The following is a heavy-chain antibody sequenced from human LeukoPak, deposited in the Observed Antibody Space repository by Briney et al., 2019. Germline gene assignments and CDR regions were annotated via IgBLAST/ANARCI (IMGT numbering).Heavy chain of an antibody. CDR2: IYHSGST. CDR3: ARAPIYNEHADWFDP. CDR1: GGSLSSSNW. D-gene: IGHD5-24*01. V-gene: IGHV4-4*02. J-gene: IGHJ5*02. Sequence: SGTLSLTCAVSGGSLSSSNWWSWVRPPPGKGLGWIGEIYHSGSTNYNPSLKSRVIISVDTSKNQFSLKLSSVTAADTAVYYCARAPIYNEHADWFDPWGQGTLVTVSS.